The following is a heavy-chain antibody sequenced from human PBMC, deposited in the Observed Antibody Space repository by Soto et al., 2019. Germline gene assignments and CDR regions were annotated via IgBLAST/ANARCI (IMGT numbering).Heavy chain of an antibody. J-gene: IGHJ6*03. CDR1: GGSISSSSYY. CDR2: IYYSGST. D-gene: IGHD3-3*01. V-gene: IGHV4-39*01. CDR3: ARLGPYYDPRGYYYYYMDV. Sequence: PSETLSLTCTVSGGSISSSSYYWGWIRQPPGKGLEWIGSIYYSGSTYYNPSLKSRVTISVDTSKNQFSLKLSSVTAADTAVYYCARLGPYYDPRGYYYYYMDVWGKGTTVTVSS.